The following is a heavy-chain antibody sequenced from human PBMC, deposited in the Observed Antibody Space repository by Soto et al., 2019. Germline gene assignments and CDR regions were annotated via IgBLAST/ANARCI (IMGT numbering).Heavy chain of an antibody. V-gene: IGHV3-9*01. CDR3: AKGHISSGWYYYFDY. D-gene: IGHD6-19*01. J-gene: IGHJ4*02. CDR2: ISWNSGNI. CDR1: GFTFDDYA. Sequence: PGGSLRLSCTASGFTFDDYAMHWVRQAPGKGLEWVSGISWNSGNIGYADSVRGRFTISRDNAKNSLYLQMNSLRAEDTALYYCAKGHISSGWYYYFDYWGQGTLVTVSS.